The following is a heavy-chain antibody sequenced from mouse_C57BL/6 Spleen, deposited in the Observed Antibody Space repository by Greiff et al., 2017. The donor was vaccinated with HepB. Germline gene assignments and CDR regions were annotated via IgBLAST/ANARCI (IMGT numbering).Heavy chain of an antibody. Sequence: DVQLVESGGGLVKPGGSLKLSCAASGFTFSSYTMSWVRQTPEKRLEWVATISGGGGNTYYPDSVKGRFTISRDNAKNTLYLQMSSLRSEDTALYYCARQGGSSGDYFDYWGQGTTLTVSS. CDR3: ARQGGSSGDYFDY. J-gene: IGHJ2*01. CDR2: ISGGGGNT. V-gene: IGHV5-9*01. CDR1: GFTFSSYT. D-gene: IGHD1-1*01.